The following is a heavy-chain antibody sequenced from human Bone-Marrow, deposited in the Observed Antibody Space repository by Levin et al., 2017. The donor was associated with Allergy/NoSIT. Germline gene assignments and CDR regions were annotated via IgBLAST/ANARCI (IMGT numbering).Heavy chain of an antibody. V-gene: IGHV3-23*01. Sequence: GSLRLSCAASGFTFSNYAMSWVRQAPGKGLEWVSAISGSGGGTYYADSVKGRFTVSRDNSKNTLYLQMNSLRVEDTAVYYCAKRDCSGGTCYPDKPYNFDYRGQGTLVTVSS. CDR1: GFTFSNYA. J-gene: IGHJ4*02. D-gene: IGHD2-15*01. CDR2: ISGSGGGT. CDR3: AKRDCSGGTCYPDKPYNFDY.